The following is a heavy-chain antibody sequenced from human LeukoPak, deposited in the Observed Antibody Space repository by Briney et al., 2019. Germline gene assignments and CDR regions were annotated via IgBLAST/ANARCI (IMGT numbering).Heavy chain of an antibody. J-gene: IGHJ5*02. D-gene: IGHD2-2*01. Sequence: GASLQISCQGSGSIFTSYWIGWVRQLPGKGLEWMGIIYPGDSDTRYSPSFQGQVTISADKSISTAYLQWSSLKASDTAMYYCARRCSSTSCRWGFDPWGQGTLVTVSS. CDR1: GSIFTSYW. V-gene: IGHV5-51*01. CDR2: IYPGDSDT. CDR3: ARRCSSTSCRWGFDP.